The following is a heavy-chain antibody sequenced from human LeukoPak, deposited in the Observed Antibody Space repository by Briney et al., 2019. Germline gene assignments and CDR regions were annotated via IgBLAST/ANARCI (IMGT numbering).Heavy chain of an antibody. CDR3: ARSSIAARPGWFDP. D-gene: IGHD6-6*01. CDR2: ISGSGGST. CDR1: GFTFSSYA. Sequence: PGGSLRLSCAASGFTFSSYAMSWVRQAPGKGLEWVSAISGSGGSTYYADSVEGRFTISRDNSKNTLYLQMNSLRAEDTAVYYCARSSIAARPGWFDPWGQGTLVTVSS. V-gene: IGHV3-23*01. J-gene: IGHJ5*02.